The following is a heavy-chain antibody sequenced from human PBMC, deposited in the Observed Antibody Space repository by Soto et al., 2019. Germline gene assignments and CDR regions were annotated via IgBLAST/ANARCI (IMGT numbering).Heavy chain of an antibody. D-gene: IGHD2-21*02. V-gene: IGHV4-4*02. CDR1: GGSFSSSSW. J-gene: IGHJ6*02. CDR2: IYRSGST. Sequence: SETLSLTCAVSGGSFSSSSWWSWVRQAPGKGLEWIGEIYRSGSTNYNPSLKSRVTISVDTSKNQFSLKLNSVTAADTAVYYCARDLWGYCGTDCYPLDVWGQGTTVTVSS. CDR3: ARDLWGYCGTDCYPLDV.